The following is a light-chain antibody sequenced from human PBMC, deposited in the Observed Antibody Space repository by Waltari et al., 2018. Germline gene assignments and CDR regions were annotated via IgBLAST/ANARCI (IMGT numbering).Light chain of an antibody. CDR3: TSYTSSITYV. J-gene: IGLJ1*01. CDR2: EVN. CDR1: SSDVGGYNY. V-gene: IGLV2-14*01. Sequence: QSALTQPASVSASPGQSITISCTGTSSDVGGYNYVSWSQQTPGKAPKLMIYEVNNRPSGVSDRFSGSKSGNTASLTISGLQAEDEADYYCTSYTSSITYVFGTGTKVTVL.